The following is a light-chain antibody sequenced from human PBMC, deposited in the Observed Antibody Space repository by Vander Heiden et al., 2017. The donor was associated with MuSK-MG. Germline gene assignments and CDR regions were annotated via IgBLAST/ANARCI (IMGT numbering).Light chain of an antibody. CDR2: WAS. V-gene: IGKV4-1*01. J-gene: IGKJ2*01. CDR1: QSVLYSSNNKNY. Sequence: EIVMTQSPDSLAVSLGERATIHCKSSQSVLYSSNNKNYLAWYQQKPGQPPKLLIYWASTRESGVPDRFSGSGSGTDFTLTISSLQAKDVAVYYCQQYDSTPYTFGQGTKLEIK. CDR3: QQYDSTPYT.